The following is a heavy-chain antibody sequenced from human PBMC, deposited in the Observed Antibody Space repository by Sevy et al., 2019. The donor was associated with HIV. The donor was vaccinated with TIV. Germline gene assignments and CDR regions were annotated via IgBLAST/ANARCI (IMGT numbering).Heavy chain of an antibody. CDR3: AKSISWYASFDA. D-gene: IGHD6-13*01. CDR1: GRTFSNYA. J-gene: IGHJ4*02. Sequence: ASVKVSCKASGRTFSNYAISWVRQAPGQGLEWMGGIIPMFGTANYVQKVQGRVTITADESTSKAYMELSSLRSEDTAVYYCAKSISWYASFDAWGQGTLVTVSS. V-gene: IGHV1-69*13. CDR2: IIPMFGTA.